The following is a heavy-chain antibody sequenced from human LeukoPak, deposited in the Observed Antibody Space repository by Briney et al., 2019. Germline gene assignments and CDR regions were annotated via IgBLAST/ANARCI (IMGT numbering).Heavy chain of an antibody. CDR2: INHSGST. CDR1: GFTLSDYY. V-gene: IGHV4-34*01. Sequence: SGGSLRLSCAVSGFTLSDYYMDWVRQPPGKGLEWIGEINHSGSTNYNPSLKSRVSMSVDTSKNQFSLKLSSVTAADTAVYYCARGKVVAGTPGQNSWDSWGQGTLVTVSS. J-gene: IGHJ4*02. D-gene: IGHD6-19*01. CDR3: ARGKVVAGTPGQNSWDS.